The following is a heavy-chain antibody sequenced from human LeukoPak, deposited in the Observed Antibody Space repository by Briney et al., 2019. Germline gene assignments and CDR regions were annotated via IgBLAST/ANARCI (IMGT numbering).Heavy chain of an antibody. CDR2: INTHSGHP. Sequence: ASVKVSCKASGYTFNNYAMNWVRQAPGQGPEWMGWINTHSGHPTYAQGFTGRFLFSVDTSVSTAYLQISSVKAEHTGVYYCATAPGIAAPSGYYFDHWGQGTLVTVSS. CDR3: ATAPGIAAPSGYYFDH. V-gene: IGHV7-4-1*02. CDR1: GYTFNNYA. J-gene: IGHJ4*02. D-gene: IGHD6-13*01.